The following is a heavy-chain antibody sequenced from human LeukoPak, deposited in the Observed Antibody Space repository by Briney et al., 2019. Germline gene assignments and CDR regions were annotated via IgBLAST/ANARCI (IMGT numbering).Heavy chain of an antibody. D-gene: IGHD3-22*01. CDR1: GYTFTSYD. Sequence: ASVKVSCKASGYTFTSYDINWVRQATGQGLEWMGWMNPNSGNTGYAQKFQGRVTMTRNTSINTDYMELSSLRSEDTAVYYCARGPERYSDSSGSAYFQHWGQGTLVTASS. CDR2: MNPNSGNT. CDR3: ARGPERYSDSSGSAYFQH. V-gene: IGHV1-8*01. J-gene: IGHJ1*01.